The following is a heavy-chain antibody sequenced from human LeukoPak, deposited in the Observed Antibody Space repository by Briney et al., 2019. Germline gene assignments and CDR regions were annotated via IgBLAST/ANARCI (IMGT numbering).Heavy chain of an antibody. J-gene: IGHJ4*02. V-gene: IGHV3-64D*06. CDR2: ISSNGGST. Sequence: GGSLRLSCSASGFTFSSCAMHWVRQAPGKGLGYVSGISSNGGSTYYADSVKGRFTISRDNSRNTLYLQMSSLRAEDTAVYYCVKRLHSGYYFDYWGQGTLVTVSS. CDR1: GFTFSSCA. CDR3: VKRLHSGYYFDY. D-gene: IGHD5-12*01.